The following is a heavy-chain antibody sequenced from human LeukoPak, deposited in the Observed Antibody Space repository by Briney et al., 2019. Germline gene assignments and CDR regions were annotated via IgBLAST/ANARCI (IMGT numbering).Heavy chain of an antibody. Sequence: SVKVSCKASGYTFTSYYMHWVRQAPGRGLEWMGIINPSGGSTSYAQKFQGRVTMTRDTSTSTVYMELSSLRSEDTAVYYCARDILRPSPYYYYGMDVWGQGTTVTVSS. CDR3: ARDILRPSPYYYYGMDV. J-gene: IGHJ6*02. D-gene: IGHD5/OR15-5a*01. CDR1: GYTFTSYY. CDR2: INPSGGST. V-gene: IGHV1-46*01.